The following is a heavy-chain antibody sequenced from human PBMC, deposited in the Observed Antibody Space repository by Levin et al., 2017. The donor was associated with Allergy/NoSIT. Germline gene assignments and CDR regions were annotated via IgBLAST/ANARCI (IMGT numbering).Heavy chain of an antibody. J-gene: IGHJ2*01. CDR1: GGSFSGYY. Sequence: SETLSLTCAVYGGSFSGYYWSWIRQPPGKGLEWIGEINHSGSTNYNPSLKSRVTISVDTSKNQFSLKLSSVTAADTAVYYCARDPMVRGVNIYWYFDLWGRGTLVTVSS. CDR2: INHSGST. CDR3: ARDPMVRGVNIYWYFDL. D-gene: IGHD3-10*01. V-gene: IGHV4-34*01.